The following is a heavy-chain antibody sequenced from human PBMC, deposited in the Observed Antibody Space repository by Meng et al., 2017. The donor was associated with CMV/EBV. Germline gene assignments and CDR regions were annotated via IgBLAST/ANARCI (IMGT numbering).Heavy chain of an antibody. Sequence: VPRWVKPSEALSSTATGCGGSIMSYYGSWIRQPAGKGLEWIGRIYTSGSTNYNPPLKSRVTMSVDTSKNQFSLKLSSVTAADTAVYYCARGPEVDYGDYVGLDYWGQGTLVTVSS. CDR3: ARGPEVDYGDYVGLDY. V-gene: IGHV4-4*07. D-gene: IGHD4-17*01. J-gene: IGHJ4*02. CDR2: IYTSGST. CDR1: GGSIMSYY.